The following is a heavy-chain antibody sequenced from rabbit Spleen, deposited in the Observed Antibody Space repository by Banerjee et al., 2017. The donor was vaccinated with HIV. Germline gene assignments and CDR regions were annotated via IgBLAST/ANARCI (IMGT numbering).Heavy chain of an antibody. D-gene: IGHD8-1*01. V-gene: IGHV1S47*01. Sequence: QEQLVESGGGLVQPEGPLTLTCKASGFTLSSYYMNWVRQAPGKGLEWIGYIDPVFGITYYANWVNGRFSISRENAQNTVFLQMTSLTAADTATYFCARDGAGGSYFALWGQGTLVTVS. J-gene: IGHJ4*01. CDR1: GFTLSSYY. CDR2: IDPVFGIT. CDR3: ARDGAGGSYFAL.